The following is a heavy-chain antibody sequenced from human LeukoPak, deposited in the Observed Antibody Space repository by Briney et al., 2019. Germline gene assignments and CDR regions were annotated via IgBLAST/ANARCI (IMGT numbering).Heavy chain of an antibody. J-gene: IGHJ4*02. CDR2: ISSSGSTI. Sequence: PGGSLRLSCAASGFTFSSYEMNWVRQAPGKGLEWVSYISSSGSTIYYADSVKGRFTISRDNAKNSLYLQMNSLRAEDTAVYYCARCSFWTAYSFDHWGQGTLVTVSS. D-gene: IGHD3/OR15-3a*01. CDR3: ARCSFWTAYSFDH. V-gene: IGHV3-48*03. CDR1: GFTFSSYE.